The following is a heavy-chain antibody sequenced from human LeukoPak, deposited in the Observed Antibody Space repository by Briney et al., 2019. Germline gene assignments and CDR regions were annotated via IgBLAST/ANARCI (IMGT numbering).Heavy chain of an antibody. Sequence: GGSLRLSCAASGFTFSSNWMHWVRQAPGKGLVWVSRINSDASNTNYADSVKGRFTISRDNAKNTLFLQMNSVRAEDTAVYYCGSRDYWGQGTQVTVSS. CDR1: GFTFSSNW. CDR3: GSRDY. V-gene: IGHV3-74*01. J-gene: IGHJ4*02. CDR2: INSDASNT.